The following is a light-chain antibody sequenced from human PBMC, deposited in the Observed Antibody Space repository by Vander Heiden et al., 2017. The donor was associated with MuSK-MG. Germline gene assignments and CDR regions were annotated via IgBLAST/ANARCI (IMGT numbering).Light chain of an antibody. J-gene: IGKJ4*01. V-gene: IGKV1-27*01. CDR1: QGISSD. CDR2: SAS. Sequence: DIQLTQSPSSLSASVGDRVTITCRVSQGISSDVNWYRQKPGKVPKLLIYSASNLQSGVQSRFSGSGSGTDFTLTIRSLQPEDGATDYGHGTFGGGTKVEIK. CDR3: HGT.